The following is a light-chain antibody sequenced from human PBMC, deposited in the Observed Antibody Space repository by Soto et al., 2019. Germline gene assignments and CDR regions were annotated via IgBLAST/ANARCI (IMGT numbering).Light chain of an antibody. CDR3: QLWDDSSDHPVL. J-gene: IGLJ2*01. Sequence: SYELTQPPSVSVAPGQTARVTCGGSNIGSKSVHWYQQKPGLAPVLVVYDDTDRPSGIPERFSGSKSGSTATLTISRVEAGDEADYYCQLWDDSSDHPVLFGGGTKLTVL. CDR1: NIGSKS. CDR2: DDT. V-gene: IGLV3-21*02.